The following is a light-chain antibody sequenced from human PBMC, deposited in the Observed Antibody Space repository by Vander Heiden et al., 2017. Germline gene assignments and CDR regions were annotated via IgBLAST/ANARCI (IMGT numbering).Light chain of an antibody. Sequence: DMQITQSPSSLSASVGDRVPLTCRGSQSSSSYLKWYQQKPGKAPKLLIYAASSWQSGVPSRFSGSGSGTDFTLTISSLQPEDVGTYYCQQSYSTPHTFGGGTKVEIK. CDR1: QSSSSY. V-gene: IGKV1-39*01. CDR3: QQSYSTPHT. CDR2: AAS. J-gene: IGKJ4*01.